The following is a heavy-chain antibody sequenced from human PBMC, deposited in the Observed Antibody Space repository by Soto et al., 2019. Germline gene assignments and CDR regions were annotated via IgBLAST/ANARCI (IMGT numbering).Heavy chain of an antibody. CDR3: AKGDCSGGSCYRGFDS. Sequence: GGSLRLSCAASGFTFNNYAMTWVRQAPGVGLEWVSTISGSGATTYYTDSVKGRFTISRDNSKHTLSLQMNSLRADDTAMYYCAKGDCSGGSCYRGFDSWGQGALVTVSS. CDR1: GFTFNNYA. V-gene: IGHV3-23*01. CDR2: ISGSGATT. J-gene: IGHJ4*02. D-gene: IGHD2-15*01.